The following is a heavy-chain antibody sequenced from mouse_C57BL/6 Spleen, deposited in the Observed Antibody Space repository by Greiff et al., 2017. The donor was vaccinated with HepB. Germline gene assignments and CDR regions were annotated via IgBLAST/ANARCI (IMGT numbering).Heavy chain of an antibody. CDR2: IYPGDGDT. Sequence: VQLQQSGAELVKPGASVKISCKASGYAFSSYWMNWVKQRPGKGLEWIGQIYPGDGDTNYNGKFKGKATLTADKSSSTAYMQLSSLTSEDSAVYFCARDYSTPYYAIDYWGQGTSVTVSS. J-gene: IGHJ4*01. CDR1: GYAFSSYW. D-gene: IGHD2-5*01. CDR3: ARDYSTPYYAIDY. V-gene: IGHV1-80*01.